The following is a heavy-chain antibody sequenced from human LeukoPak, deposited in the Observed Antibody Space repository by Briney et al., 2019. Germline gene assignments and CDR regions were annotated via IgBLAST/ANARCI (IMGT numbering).Heavy chain of an antibody. D-gene: IGHD5-12*01. Sequence: GASVKVSCKASGYTFTGYFMHWVRQAPGQGLEWMGRIIPNSGGSNFAQNFQGRVTMTRDTSISTTYMELSSLISDDTAVYYCARGSYSGYDIDYWGQGTLVTVSS. CDR1: GYTFTGYF. J-gene: IGHJ4*02. CDR3: ARGSYSGYDIDY. V-gene: IGHV1-2*06. CDR2: IIPNSGGS.